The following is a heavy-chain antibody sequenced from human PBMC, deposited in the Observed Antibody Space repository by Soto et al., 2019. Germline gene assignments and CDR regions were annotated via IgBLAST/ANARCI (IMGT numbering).Heavy chain of an antibody. J-gene: IGHJ3*02. D-gene: IGHD3-22*01. CDR3: ARGGFYDSSAYYYVNFAIDI. CDR2: IWYDGSNK. CDR1: GFTFSNYG. V-gene: IGHV3-33*01. Sequence: PGGSLGLSCAASGFTFSNYGMHWVRQAPGKGLEWVAIIWYDGSNKYFADSVKGRFTISRDNSKNTLFLQMNSLRAEDTALYYCARGGFYDSSAYYYVNFAIDIWGQGTMVSVSS.